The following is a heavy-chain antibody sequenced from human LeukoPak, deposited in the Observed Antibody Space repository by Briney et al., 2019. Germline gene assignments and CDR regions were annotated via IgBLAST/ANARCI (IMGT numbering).Heavy chain of an antibody. Sequence: GGSLRLSCAASGFTFSSYSMNWVRQAPGKGLEWVSYISSSSSTIYYADSVKGRFTISRDNAKNSLYLQMNSLRAEDTAVYYCARSPFTSIDDSSGDRSRWFNPWGQGTLVTVSS. D-gene: IGHD3-22*01. CDR3: ARSPFTSIDDSSGDRSRWFNP. J-gene: IGHJ5*02. CDR1: GFTFSSYS. V-gene: IGHV3-48*01. CDR2: ISSSSSTI.